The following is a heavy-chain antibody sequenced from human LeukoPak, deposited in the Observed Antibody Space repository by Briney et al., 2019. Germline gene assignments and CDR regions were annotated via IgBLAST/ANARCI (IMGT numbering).Heavy chain of an antibody. D-gene: IGHD3-22*01. CDR3: ARGAYDTSGYYAFDI. CDR1: GFTFSSYS. V-gene: IGHV3-48*01. Sequence: SGGSLRLSCAASGFTFSSYSMNWVRQAPGKGLEWVSYISSRSRTIYYADSVKGRFTISRDNAKNSLYLQINSLRAEDTAVYYCARGAYDTSGYYAFDIWGQGTMVTVSS. J-gene: IGHJ3*02. CDR2: ISSRSRTI.